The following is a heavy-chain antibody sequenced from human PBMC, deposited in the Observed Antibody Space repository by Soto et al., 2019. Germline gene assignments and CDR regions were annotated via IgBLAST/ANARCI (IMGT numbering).Heavy chain of an antibody. Sequence: GGSLRLSCVASGFMFDSYAMNWVRQAPGKGLEWVSYISPGGDRIYYAEALKGRITISRDNARNSLSLQMNILSDEDTAVHYCTKSADSAGWGVDFWGQGTLVTVSS. CDR1: GFMFDSYA. D-gene: IGHD6-19*01. J-gene: IGHJ4*02. V-gene: IGHV3-48*02. CDR3: TKSADSAGWGVDF. CDR2: ISPGGDRI.